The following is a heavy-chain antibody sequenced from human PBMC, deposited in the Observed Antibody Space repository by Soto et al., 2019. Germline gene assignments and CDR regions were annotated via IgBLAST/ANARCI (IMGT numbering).Heavy chain of an antibody. D-gene: IGHD5-18*01. CDR1: GFTFSSYE. J-gene: IGHJ6*02. CDR2: ISSSGSTI. CDR3: ANSVSGYSYGRGDYGMDV. V-gene: IGHV3-48*03. Sequence: GGSLRLSCAASGFTFSSYEMNWVRQAPGKGLEWVSYISSSGSTIYYADSVKGRFTISRDNAKNSLYLQMNSLRAEDTAVYYCANSVSGYSYGRGDYGMDVWRQRTTVTVPS.